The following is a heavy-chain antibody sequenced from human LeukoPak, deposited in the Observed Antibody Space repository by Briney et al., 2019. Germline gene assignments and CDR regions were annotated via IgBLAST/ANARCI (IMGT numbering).Heavy chain of an antibody. V-gene: IGHV1-18*01. CDR2: ISAYNGNT. J-gene: IGHJ4*02. CDR1: GYTFTNFG. CDR3: ARSDYNDYRGLGF. Sequence: ASVKVSCTASGYTFTNFGISWVRQAPGQGLEWMGWISAYNGNTNYAQRLQGRVTMTTDTSTSTAYMELRSLRSDDTAVYFCARSDYNDYRGLGFWGQGTLVTVSS. D-gene: IGHD4-11*01.